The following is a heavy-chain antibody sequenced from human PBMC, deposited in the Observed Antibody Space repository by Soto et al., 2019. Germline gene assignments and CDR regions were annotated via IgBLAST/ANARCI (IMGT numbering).Heavy chain of an antibody. D-gene: IGHD2-2*01. V-gene: IGHV3-23*01. CDR3: ANQVKRTSPDYYYYYYMDV. J-gene: IGHJ6*03. CDR1: GFTFSSYA. Sequence: EVQLLESGGGLVQPGGSLRLSCAASGFTFSSYAMSWVRQAPGKGRGWVSAFSGSGGSTYYADSVKGRFTISRDNSKNTLYLQMNSLRAEDTAVYYCANQVKRTSPDYYYYYYMDVWGKGTTVTVSS. CDR2: FSGSGGST.